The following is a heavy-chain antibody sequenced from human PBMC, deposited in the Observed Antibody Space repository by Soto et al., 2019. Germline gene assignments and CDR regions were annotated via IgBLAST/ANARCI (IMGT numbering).Heavy chain of an antibody. D-gene: IGHD2-15*01. V-gene: IGHV4-34*01. CDR1: GGSFSGYY. CDR2: INHSGST. J-gene: IGHJ5*02. CDR3: ARGEDISNWFDP. Sequence: SETLSLTCAVYGGSFSGYYWSWIRQPPGKGLEWIGEINHSGSTNYNPSLKSRVTISVDTSKNQFSLKLSSVTAADTAVYYCARGEDISNWFDPWGQGTLVTV.